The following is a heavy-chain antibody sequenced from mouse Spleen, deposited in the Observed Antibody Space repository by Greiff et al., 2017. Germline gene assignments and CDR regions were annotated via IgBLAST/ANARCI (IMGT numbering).Heavy chain of an antibody. CDR2: INYDGSST. D-gene: IGHD2-1*01. J-gene: IGHJ2*01. CDR3: ARDPSTGGPFDY. CDR1: GFTFSDYY. Sequence: EVKLVESEGGLVQPGSSMKLSCTASGFTFSDYYMAWVRQVPEKGLEWVANINYDGSSTYYLDSLKSRFIISRDNAKNILYLQMSSLKSEDTATYYCARDPSTGGPFDYWGQGTTLTVSS. V-gene: IGHV5-16*01.